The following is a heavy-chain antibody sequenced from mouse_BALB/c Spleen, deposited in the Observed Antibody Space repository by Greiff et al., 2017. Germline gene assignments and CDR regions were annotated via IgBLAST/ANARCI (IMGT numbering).Heavy chain of an antibody. CDR3: AAIYYGNYYAMDY. Sequence: VKLMESGGGLVKPGASVRISCKASGYTFTSYYIHWVKQRPGQGLEWIGWIYPGNVNTKYNEKFKGKATLTADKSSSTAYMQLSSLTSEDSAVYFCAAIYYGNYYAMDYWGQGTSVTVSS. V-gene: IGHV1S56*01. CDR2: IYPGNVNT. D-gene: IGHD2-1*01. CDR1: GYTFTSYY. J-gene: IGHJ4*01.